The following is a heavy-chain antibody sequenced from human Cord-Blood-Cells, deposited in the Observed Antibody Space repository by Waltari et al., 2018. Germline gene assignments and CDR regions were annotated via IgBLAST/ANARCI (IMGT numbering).Heavy chain of an antibody. CDR1: GSSISSGGYY. V-gene: IGHV4-31*03. CDR3: ARGSIAARPGRFDP. CDR2: IYYSGST. Sequence: QVQLQESGPGLVKPSQTLSLTCTVSGSSISSGGYYWSWIRQHPGTGLEWIGYIYYSGSTYYNPSLKSRVTISVDTSKNQFSLKLSSVTAADTAVYYCARGSIAARPGRFDPWGQGTLVTVSS. D-gene: IGHD6-6*01. J-gene: IGHJ5*02.